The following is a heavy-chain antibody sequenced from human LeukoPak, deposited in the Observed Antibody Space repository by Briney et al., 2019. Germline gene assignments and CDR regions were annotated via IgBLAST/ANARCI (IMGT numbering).Heavy chain of an antibody. CDR1: GYTFIAYY. D-gene: IGHD3-10*01. CDR3: ARDTSSGDFDI. Sequence: ASVKASCKASGYTFIAYYMHWVRQAPGQGLEWMGWINPNSGGTNYAQKFQGRVTMTRDTSISTAYMELSRLRSDDTAVYYCARDTSSGDFDIWGQGTMVTVSS. V-gene: IGHV1-2*02. J-gene: IGHJ3*02. CDR2: INPNSGGT.